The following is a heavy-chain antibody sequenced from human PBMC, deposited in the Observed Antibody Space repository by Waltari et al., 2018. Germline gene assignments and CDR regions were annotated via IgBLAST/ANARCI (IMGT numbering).Heavy chain of an antibody. CDR3: TREGRQQGGY. J-gene: IGHJ4*02. D-gene: IGHD6-13*01. CDR2: VNSDGRTT. CDR1: GFTFRNYW. V-gene: IGHV3-74*03. Sequence: EVQLVESGGGLVQPGGSLRLSCAGSGFTFRNYWVDWVRQAPGKGLVWVSRVNSDGRTTMYADSVKGRFTISRDNAKNTLYLQMNSLRGEDTAVYYCTREGRQQGGYWGQGTLVTVSS.